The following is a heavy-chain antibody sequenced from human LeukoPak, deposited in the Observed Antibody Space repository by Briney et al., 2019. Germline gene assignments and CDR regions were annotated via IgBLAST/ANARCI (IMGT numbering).Heavy chain of an antibody. CDR2: IYPGDSDT. Sequence: GESLKISCKGSGYSFANYWIGWVRQMPGKGLEWMGIIYPGDSDTRYSPSFQGQVTISADKSISTAFLQWRSLKASDTAIYYCARLHISGGSPPNWFDPWGQGTLVTVSS. D-gene: IGHD2-15*01. CDR3: ARLHISGGSPPNWFDP. CDR1: GYSFANYW. V-gene: IGHV5-51*01. J-gene: IGHJ5*02.